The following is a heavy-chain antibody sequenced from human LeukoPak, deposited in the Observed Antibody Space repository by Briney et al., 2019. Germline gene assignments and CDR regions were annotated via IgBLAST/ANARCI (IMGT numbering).Heavy chain of an antibody. CDR3: ARGSDYYGSGFDY. D-gene: IGHD3-10*01. V-gene: IGHV3-30-3*01. CDR1: GFTFSSYA. J-gene: IGHJ4*02. Sequence: HPGGSLRLSCAASGFTFSSYAMHWVRQAPGKGLEWVAVISYDGSNKYYADSVKGRFTISRDNSKNTLYLQMNSLRAEDTAVYYCARGSDYYGSGFDYWVQGTLVTVSS. CDR2: ISYDGSNK.